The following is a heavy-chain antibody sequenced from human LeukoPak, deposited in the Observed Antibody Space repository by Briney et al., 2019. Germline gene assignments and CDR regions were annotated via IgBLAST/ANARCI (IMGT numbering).Heavy chain of an antibody. D-gene: IGHD3-10*01. V-gene: IGHV3-74*01. CDR1: GFTFSSYW. CDR3: ATPMVRGEDGMGV. Sequence: GGSLRLSCAASGFTFSSYWMHWVRQAPGKGLVWVSRINSDGSSTSYADSVKGRFTISRDNAKNTLYLQMNSLRAEDTAVYYCATPMVRGEDGMGVWGQGTTVTVSS. CDR2: INSDGSST. J-gene: IGHJ6*02.